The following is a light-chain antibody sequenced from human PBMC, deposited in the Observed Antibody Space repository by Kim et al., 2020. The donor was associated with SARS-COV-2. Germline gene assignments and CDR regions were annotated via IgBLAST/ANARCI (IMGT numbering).Light chain of an antibody. Sequence: SPGQSVTFPCTGTSSDGCGYSYGSWHQQHPGNAPILIIYDVRKRPSGVPERFSGSNSGNTASLTSSGVQAEDEAEYYCCSYAGSWVFGGGTKLTVL. CDR1: SSDGCGYSY. CDR3: CSYAGSWV. V-gene: IGLV2-11*01. CDR2: DVR. J-gene: IGLJ3*02.